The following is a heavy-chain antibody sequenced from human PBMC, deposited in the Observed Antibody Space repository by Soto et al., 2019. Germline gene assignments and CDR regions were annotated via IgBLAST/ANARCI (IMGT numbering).Heavy chain of an antibody. CDR2: ISAYNGNT. CDR1: AYTFTNFG. J-gene: IGHJ4*02. CDR3: ARGGTSIDY. D-gene: IGHD3-16*01. V-gene: IGHV1-18*01. Sequence: QVQLVQSGAEVKKPGASVEVSCKASAYTFTNFGITWVRQAPGQGLEWLGWISAYNGNTNYAQKFQGRVTMTTDTSPSTAYMAVRSLIFSDPAVYYCARGGTSIDYWGQGTLVTVSS.